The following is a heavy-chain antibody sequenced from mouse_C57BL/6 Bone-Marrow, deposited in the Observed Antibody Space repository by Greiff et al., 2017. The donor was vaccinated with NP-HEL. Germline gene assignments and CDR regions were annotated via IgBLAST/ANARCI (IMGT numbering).Heavy chain of an antibody. J-gene: IGHJ1*03. V-gene: IGHV1-19*01. D-gene: IGHD1-1*01. CDR1: GYTFTDYY. CDR3: VSVVATNWYFDV. Sequence: VQLQQSGPVLVKPGASVKMSCKASGYTFTDYYMNWVKQSHGKSLEWIGVINPYNGGTSYNQKFKGKATLTVDKSSSTAYMELNSLTSEDSAVYYCVSVVATNWYFDVWGTGTTVTVSS. CDR2: INPYNGGT.